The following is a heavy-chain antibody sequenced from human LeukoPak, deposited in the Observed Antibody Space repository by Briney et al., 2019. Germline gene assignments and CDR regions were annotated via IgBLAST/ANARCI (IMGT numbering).Heavy chain of an antibody. J-gene: IGHJ5*02. V-gene: IGHV3-48*01. Sequence: GGSLRLSCAASGFTFSSYSMNWVRQAPGKGLEWVSYISSSSTIYYADSVKGRFTISRDNAKNSLYLQMNSLRAEDTAVYYCARDLGYNWKGDWFDPWGQGTLVTVSS. D-gene: IGHD1-20*01. CDR2: ISSSSTI. CDR3: ARDLGYNWKGDWFDP. CDR1: GFTFSSYS.